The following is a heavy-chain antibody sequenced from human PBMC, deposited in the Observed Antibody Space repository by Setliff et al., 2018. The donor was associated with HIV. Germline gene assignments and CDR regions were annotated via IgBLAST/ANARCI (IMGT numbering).Heavy chain of an antibody. CDR1: GHTFTNVD. V-gene: IGHV1-8*01. Sequence: ASVKVSCKASGHTFTNVDIHWVRQAPGQGLEWMGWMNPNTGVSGYALKFQARVTMTRDTSISTAYMELSSLTSEDTAVYYCARGKGVGGVVITGGLDVWGKGTTVTVSS. CDR2: MNPNTGVS. D-gene: IGHD3-10*01. CDR3: ARGKGVGGVVITGGLDV. J-gene: IGHJ6*04.